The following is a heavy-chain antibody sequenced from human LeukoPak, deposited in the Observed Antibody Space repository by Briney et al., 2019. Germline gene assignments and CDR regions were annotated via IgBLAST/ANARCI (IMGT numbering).Heavy chain of an antibody. Sequence: SETLSLTCTVSGYSISSGYYWGWIRQPPGKGLEWIGSIYHSGSTYYNPSLKSRVTISVDTSKNQFSLKLSSVTAADTAVYYCARHRYYYDSTPFDYWGQGTLVTVSS. D-gene: IGHD3-22*01. J-gene: IGHJ4*02. V-gene: IGHV4-38-2*02. CDR1: GYSISSGYY. CDR2: IYHSGST. CDR3: ARHRYYYDSTPFDY.